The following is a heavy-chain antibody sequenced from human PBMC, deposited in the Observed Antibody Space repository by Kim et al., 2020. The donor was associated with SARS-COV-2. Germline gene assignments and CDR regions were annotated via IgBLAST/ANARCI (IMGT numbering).Heavy chain of an antibody. CDR1: GFTFSSYA. J-gene: IGHJ4*02. CDR2: ISGSGGST. Sequence: GGSLRLSCAASGFTFSSYAMSWVRHAPGKGLEWVSAISGSGGSTYYADSVKGRFTISRDNSKNTLYLQMNSLRAEDTAVYYCAKSGGGSCYSHWGQGTLVTVSS. V-gene: IGHV3-23*01. D-gene: IGHD2-15*01. CDR3: AKSGGGSCYSH.